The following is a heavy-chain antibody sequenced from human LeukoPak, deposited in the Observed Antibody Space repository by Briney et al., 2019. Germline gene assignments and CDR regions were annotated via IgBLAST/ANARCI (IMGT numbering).Heavy chain of an antibody. CDR2: IQYDGSYL. CDR1: GFTFSSYS. Sequence: GGSLRLSCAASGFTFSSYSMHWVRQAPGKGLDWVAFIQYDGSYLYYADSVMGRFTISRDNSKNTLYLQMNSLRAEDTAVYYCAKDSDFWSGLSGYYYYYMDVWGKGTTVTVSS. D-gene: IGHD3-3*01. J-gene: IGHJ6*03. CDR3: AKDSDFWSGLSGYYYYYMDV. V-gene: IGHV3-30*02.